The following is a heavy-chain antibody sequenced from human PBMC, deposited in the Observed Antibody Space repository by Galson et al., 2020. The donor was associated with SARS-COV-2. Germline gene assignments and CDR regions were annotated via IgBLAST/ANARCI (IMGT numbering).Heavy chain of an antibody. J-gene: IGHJ1*01. Sequence: GASLKISCAASGYSFSDYYMSWIRQAPGKGLEWVSYISSSGSYTNYADSVKGRFTISRDNAKKSQYLQMNSLRAEDTAVYYCARNGRDCSGGICYGAEYFQHWGQGTLVTVSS. D-gene: IGHD2-15*01. CDR1: GYSFSDYY. V-gene: IGHV3-11*06. CDR2: ISSSGSYT. CDR3: ARNGRDCSGGICYGAEYFQH.